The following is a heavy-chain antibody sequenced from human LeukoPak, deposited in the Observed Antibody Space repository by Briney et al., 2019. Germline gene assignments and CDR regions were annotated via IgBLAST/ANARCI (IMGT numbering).Heavy chain of an antibody. CDR1: GYTFTSYY. CDR2: INPSVGST. Sequence: ASVKVSCKASGYTFTSYYIHWVRQAPGQGLEWMGIINPSVGSTSYAQKFQGRVTMTRDTSTTTVYMELSSLRSEDTAVYYCARDFGDNWNDVVNYYYMDVWGKGTTVTVSS. V-gene: IGHV1-46*01. CDR3: ARDFGDNWNDVVNYYYMDV. D-gene: IGHD1-1*01. J-gene: IGHJ6*03.